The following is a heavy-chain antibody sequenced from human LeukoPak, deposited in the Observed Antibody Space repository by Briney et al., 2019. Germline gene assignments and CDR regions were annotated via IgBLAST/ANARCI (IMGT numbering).Heavy chain of an antibody. J-gene: IGHJ4*02. CDR3: AKGTTVVPNFDY. V-gene: IGHV1-2*02. CDR1: GYTLTGYY. D-gene: IGHD4-11*01. Sequence: ASVKVSCKASGYTLTGYYMHWVRQAPGQGLEWMGWINPNSGGTICAQKFQGRVTMTRDTSISTAYMDLSRLRSDDTAMYYCAKGTTVVPNFDYWGQGTLVTVSS. CDR2: INPNSGGT.